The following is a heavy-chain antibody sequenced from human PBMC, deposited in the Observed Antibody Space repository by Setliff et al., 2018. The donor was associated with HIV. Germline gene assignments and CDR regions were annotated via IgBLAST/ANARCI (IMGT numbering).Heavy chain of an antibody. CDR2: VSPSGST. Sequence: SETLSLTCTVSGGSLDSGNYYWSWIRQPAGKGLEWIGRVSPSGSTNYSPSLKSRVTISIDTSKQFSLNVRSLTAADTAVYYCARSNSGSGTGSGYYFHMGVWGKGTTVTAP. V-gene: IGHV4-61*02. CDR1: GGSLDSGNYY. J-gene: IGHJ6*03. D-gene: IGHD6-19*01. CDR3: ARSNSGSGTGSGYYFHMGV.